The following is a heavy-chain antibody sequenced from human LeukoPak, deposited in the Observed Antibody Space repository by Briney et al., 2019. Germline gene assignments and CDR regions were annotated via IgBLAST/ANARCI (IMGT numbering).Heavy chain of an antibody. V-gene: IGHV4-61*02. J-gene: IGHJ4*02. D-gene: IGHD3-10*01. CDR2: IYTSGST. Sequence: SETLSLTCTVSGGSISSGSYYWRWTRQPGGKGLEWIGRIYTSGSTNYHPSLKSRFTISVDTSKNQFSLKLSSVTAADTAVYYCARHSRYYYGSGRGFDYWGQGTLVTVSS. CDR3: ARHSRYYYGSGRGFDY. CDR1: GGSISSGSYY.